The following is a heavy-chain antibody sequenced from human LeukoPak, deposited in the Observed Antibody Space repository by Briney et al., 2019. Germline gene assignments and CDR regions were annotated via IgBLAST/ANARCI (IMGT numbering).Heavy chain of an antibody. V-gene: IGHV3-23*01. D-gene: IGHD4-17*01. CDR3: TKDPNGDYVGAFDF. J-gene: IGHJ3*01. CDR1: GFTFSSYA. Sequence: GGSLRLSCAASGFTFSSYAMTWVRQAPGKGLEWVSSIRGSGSGTDYADSVEGRFTISRDNSKNTLYLQMNRLRAEDTAVYYCTKDPNGDYVGAFDFWGQGTLVTVSS. CDR2: IRGSGSGT.